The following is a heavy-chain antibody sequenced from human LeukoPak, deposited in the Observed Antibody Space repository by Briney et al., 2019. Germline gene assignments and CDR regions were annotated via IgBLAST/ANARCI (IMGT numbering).Heavy chain of an antibody. J-gene: IGHJ4*02. CDR1: GFTFSNYA. CDR3: AKSIVVVAAALDY. CDR2: ISGSGDRT. D-gene: IGHD2-2*01. V-gene: IGHV3-23*01. Sequence: TGGSLRLSCEASGFTFSNYAMSWVRQAPGKGLEWVSVISGSGDRTHYADSVKGRFTISRDNSKNTLYLQMNSLRADDTAVYYCAKSIVVVAAALDYWGQGTLVTVSS.